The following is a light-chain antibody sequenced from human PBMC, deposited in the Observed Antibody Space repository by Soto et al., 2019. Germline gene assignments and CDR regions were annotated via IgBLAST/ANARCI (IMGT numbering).Light chain of an antibody. J-gene: IGKJ1*01. CDR2: DAS. CDR1: QSVSNN. Sequence: ILMTQSPATLSVSPGERATLSCRASQSVSNNLAWYQQKPGQDPRLLIYDASTRATVIPARFSGSESGTEFTLTISGRQSEDVAVYYCQQYNNWPPWTFGQGTKVEIK. CDR3: QQYNNWPPWT. V-gene: IGKV3-15*01.